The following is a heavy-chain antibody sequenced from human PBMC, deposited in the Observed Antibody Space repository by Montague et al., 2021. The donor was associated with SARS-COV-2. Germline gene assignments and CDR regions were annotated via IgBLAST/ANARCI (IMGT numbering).Heavy chain of an antibody. Sequence: SETLSLTCTVSGGSITVSRYDWGWIRQPPGEGLEWIGSVHYTGTTSYNASLKSRLTISVDTSENQFSLKMTSATASDTAVYYCARHRANAGSFDIWGQGTMVTVSS. J-gene: IGHJ3*02. D-gene: IGHD1-1*01. V-gene: IGHV4-39*01. CDR1: GGSITVSRYD. CDR3: ARHRANAGSFDI. CDR2: VHYTGTT.